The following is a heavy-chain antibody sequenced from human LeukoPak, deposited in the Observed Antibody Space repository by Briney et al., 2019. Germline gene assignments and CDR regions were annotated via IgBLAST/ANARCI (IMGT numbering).Heavy chain of an antibody. CDR3: AKGRVAYCSGGSCSLVY. J-gene: IGHJ4*02. Sequence: GGSLRLSCAASGFTFSSYSMNWVRQAPGKGLEWVSAISGSGGSTYYADSVKGRFTISRDNSKNTLYLQMNSLRAEDTAVYYCAKGRVAYCSGGSCSLVYWGQGTLVTVSS. CDR2: ISGSGGST. CDR1: GFTFSSYS. D-gene: IGHD2-15*01. V-gene: IGHV3-23*01.